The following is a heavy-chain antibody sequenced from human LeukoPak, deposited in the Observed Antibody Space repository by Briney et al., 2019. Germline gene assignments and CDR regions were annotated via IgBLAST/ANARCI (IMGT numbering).Heavy chain of an antibody. CDR2: INPNSGGT. CDR3: ARAPEADSSGYYHFDY. Sequence: ASVKVSCKASGYTFTGYYMHWVRQAPGQGLEWMGRINPNSGGTNYAQKFQGRVTMTRDTSISTAYMELSRLRSDDTAVYYCARAPEADSSGYYHFDYWGQGTLVTVSS. J-gene: IGHJ4*02. V-gene: IGHV1-2*06. CDR1: GYTFTGYY. D-gene: IGHD3-22*01.